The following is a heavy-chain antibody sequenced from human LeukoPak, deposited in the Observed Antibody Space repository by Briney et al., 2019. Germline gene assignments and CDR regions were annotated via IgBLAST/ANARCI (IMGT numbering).Heavy chain of an antibody. J-gene: IGHJ4*02. CDR1: GYGFTSYW. CDR3: ARLMRVVPAAMIF. V-gene: IGHV5-51*01. D-gene: IGHD2-2*01. Sequence: GAALKISCKGSGYGFTSYWIGWVRPMPGKGLGWMGIIYPGDSDTRYSPSFQGQVTISADKSISTAYLQWSSLKASDTAMYYCARLMRVVPAAMIFWGQGTLVTVSS. CDR2: IYPGDSDT.